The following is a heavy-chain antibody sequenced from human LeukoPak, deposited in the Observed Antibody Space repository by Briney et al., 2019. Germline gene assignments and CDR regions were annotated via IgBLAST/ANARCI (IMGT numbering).Heavy chain of an antibody. V-gene: IGHV4-30-2*01. J-gene: IGHJ4*02. CDR3: ARGEGRDGYYY. CDR1: GGSISSGGYY. Sequence: SQTLSLTCTVSGGSISSGGYYWSWIRQPPGKGLEWIGYIYHSGSTYYNPSLKSRVTISVDRSKNQFSLKLSSVTAADTAVYYCARGEGRDGYYYWGQGTLVTVSS. D-gene: IGHD5-24*01. CDR2: IYHSGST.